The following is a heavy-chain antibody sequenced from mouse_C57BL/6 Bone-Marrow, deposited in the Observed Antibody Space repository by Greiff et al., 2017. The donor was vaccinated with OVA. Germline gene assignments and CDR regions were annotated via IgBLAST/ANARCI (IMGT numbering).Heavy chain of an antibody. D-gene: IGHD1-1*01. CDR2: IHPNSGST. Sequence: VQLQQPGAELVKPGASVKLSCKASGYTFTSYWMHWVKQRPGQGLEWIGMIHPNSGSTNYNEKFKSKATLTVDKSSSTAYMQLSSLTSEDSAVYYCARWGYYYGSSSFDYWGQGTTLTASS. J-gene: IGHJ2*01. CDR3: ARWGYYYGSSSFDY. CDR1: GYTFTSYW. V-gene: IGHV1-64*01.